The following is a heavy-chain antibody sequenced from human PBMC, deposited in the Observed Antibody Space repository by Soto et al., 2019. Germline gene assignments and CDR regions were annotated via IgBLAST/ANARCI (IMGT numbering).Heavy chain of an antibody. D-gene: IGHD3-10*01. CDR1: GFTVSNYG. Sequence: QMQLVESGGGVVQHGRSLRLSCAASGFTVSNYGMHWVRQAPGKGLEWVAVISYDGSLRFYTDSVKGRFTISRDNSKNTLYLQMDSLRVEDTAVYNCAKERGLGSGSYYHYWGQGTLVTVSS. J-gene: IGHJ4*02. CDR3: AKERGLGSGSYYHY. V-gene: IGHV3-30*18. CDR2: ISYDGSLR.